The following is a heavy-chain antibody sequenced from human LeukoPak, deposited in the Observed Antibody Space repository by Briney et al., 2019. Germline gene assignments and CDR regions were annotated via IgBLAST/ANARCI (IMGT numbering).Heavy chain of an antibody. D-gene: IGHD1-26*01. J-gene: IGHJ4*02. Sequence: VASVKVSCKTSGYTFSSYDINWVRQATGQGLERMGWMNPNSGNTGYAQNFQGRVTMTRNPSISTAYMELSSLRSEDTAVYYCTREPLDGEGATIFDFWGQGTLVTVSS. V-gene: IGHV1-8*01. CDR2: MNPNSGNT. CDR3: TREPLDGEGATIFDF. CDR1: GYTFSSYD.